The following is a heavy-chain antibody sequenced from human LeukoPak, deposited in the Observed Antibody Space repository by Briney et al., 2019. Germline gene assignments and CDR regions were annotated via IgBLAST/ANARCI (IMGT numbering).Heavy chain of an antibody. D-gene: IGHD5-18*01. Sequence: SDTLSLTCTVSGGSISSYYWSWIRQPPGKGLEWIGYIYYSGSTNYNPSLKSRVTISVDTSKNQFSLKLSSVTAADTAVYYCARAVDTAMAAYNWFDPWGQGTLVTVSS. J-gene: IGHJ5*02. CDR3: ARAVDTAMAAYNWFDP. CDR2: IYYSGST. CDR1: GGSISSYY. V-gene: IGHV4-59*01.